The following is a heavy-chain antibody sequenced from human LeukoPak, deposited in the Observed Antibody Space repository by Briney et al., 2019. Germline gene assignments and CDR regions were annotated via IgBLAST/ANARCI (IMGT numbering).Heavy chain of an antibody. D-gene: IGHD2-15*01. Sequence: ASVKVSCKTSGYSFTSQDMHWVRQAPGQGLEWMGWINPNSGGTNYAQKFQGRVTMTRDTSISTAYMELSRLRSDDTAVYYCARGEWDIVVVVAATAYGYWGQGTLVTVSS. J-gene: IGHJ4*02. CDR3: ARGEWDIVVVVAATAYGY. CDR1: GYSFTSQD. V-gene: IGHV1-2*02. CDR2: INPNSGGT.